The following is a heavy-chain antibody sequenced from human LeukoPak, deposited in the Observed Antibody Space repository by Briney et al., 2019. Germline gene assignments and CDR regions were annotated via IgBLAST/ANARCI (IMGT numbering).Heavy chain of an antibody. CDR3: ARVGLRDFWSGYSWYFDL. CDR2: IYTSGST. Sequence: SETLSLTXTVSGGSISSYYWSWIWQPAGKGLEWIGRIYTSGSTNYNPSLKSRVTMSVDTSKNQFSLKLSSVTAADTAVYYCARVGLRDFWSGYSWYFDLWGRGTLVTVSS. V-gene: IGHV4-4*07. D-gene: IGHD3-3*01. J-gene: IGHJ2*01. CDR1: GGSISSYY.